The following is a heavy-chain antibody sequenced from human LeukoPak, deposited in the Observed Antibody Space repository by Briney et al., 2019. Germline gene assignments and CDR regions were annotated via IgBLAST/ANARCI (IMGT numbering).Heavy chain of an antibody. D-gene: IGHD2-2*01. Sequence: ASVKVSCKASGYTFTDYYMHWVRQAPGQGFERMGWINPNDGDTNYAQKFQGRVTMTRDTSISTAHMEVSRLRSEDTAVYYCARANFLYCSSTTCLFDYWGQGTLVTVSS. CDR3: ARANFLYCSSTTCLFDY. V-gene: IGHV1-2*02. J-gene: IGHJ4*02. CDR1: GYTFTDYY. CDR2: INPNDGDT.